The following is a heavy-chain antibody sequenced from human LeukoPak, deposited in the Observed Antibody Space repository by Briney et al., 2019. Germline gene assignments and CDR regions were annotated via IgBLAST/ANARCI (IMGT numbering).Heavy chain of an antibody. J-gene: IGHJ4*02. CDR2: ITGTSSTI. D-gene: IGHD6-19*01. CDR3: ARVLTDSRGWYHFDY. Sequence: GGSLRLSCAASGFTFSSYGMHWVRQAPGKGLEWVSYITGTSSTIYYADSVKGRFTVSRDNARNSLYLQMNSLRDEDTAVYYCARVLTDSRGWYHFDYWGQGTLVTVSS. CDR1: GFTFSSYG. V-gene: IGHV3-48*02.